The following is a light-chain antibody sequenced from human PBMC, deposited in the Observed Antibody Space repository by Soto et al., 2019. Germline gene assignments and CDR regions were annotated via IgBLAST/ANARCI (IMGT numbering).Light chain of an antibody. CDR2: KAS. J-gene: IGKJ4*01. Sequence: DIQMTQSPSTLSASVGDRVTITCRASQSISSWLAWYQQKPGKAPNLLIYKASSLESGVPPRFRGSGSVTEFTLTISSLQPDEFATYYSQQYNSYPLTFGGGTKVEI. V-gene: IGKV1-5*03. CDR3: QQYNSYPLT. CDR1: QSISSW.